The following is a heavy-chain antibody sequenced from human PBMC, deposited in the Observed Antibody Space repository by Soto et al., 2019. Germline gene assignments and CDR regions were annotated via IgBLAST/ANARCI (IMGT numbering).Heavy chain of an antibody. CDR1: GFTFSSYW. V-gene: IGHV3-7*01. Sequence: GGSLRLSCAASGFTFSSYWMSWVRQAPGKGLEWVANIKQDGSEKYYVDSVKGRFTISRDNAKNSLYLQMNSLRAEDTAVYYCARGVLYGDYHFDYWGQGTLVTVSS. D-gene: IGHD4-17*01. CDR3: ARGVLYGDYHFDY. CDR2: IKQDGSEK. J-gene: IGHJ4*02.